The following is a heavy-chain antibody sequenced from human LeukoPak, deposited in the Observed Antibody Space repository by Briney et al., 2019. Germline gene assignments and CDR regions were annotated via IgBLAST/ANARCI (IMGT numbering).Heavy chain of an antibody. CDR1: GFTFSSYP. J-gene: IGHJ6*04. CDR3: AELGITMIGGV. D-gene: IGHD3-10*02. Sequence: GGSLRLSCAASGFTFSSYPMNWVRQAPGKGLEWVSGISGSAVNTFYADAVKGRFTISRDNAKNSLYLQMNSLRAEDTAVYYCAELGITMIGGVWGKGTTVTISS. CDR2: ISGSAVNT. V-gene: IGHV3-23*01.